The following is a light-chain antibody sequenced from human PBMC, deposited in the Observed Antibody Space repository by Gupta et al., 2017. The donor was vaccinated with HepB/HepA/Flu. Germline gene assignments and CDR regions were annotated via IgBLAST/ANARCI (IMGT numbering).Light chain of an antibody. V-gene: IGKV3-15*01. CDR2: GAS. CDR3: QQDNNWPRT. Sequence: EIVMTQSPATLSVSPGERATLSCRASQSVSRNLAWYQQKPGQAPRLLIYGASTRATGIPARFSGSGSGTEFTLTISSLQSEDFAVYYCQQDNNWPRTFGPGTKVDIK. CDR1: QSVSRN. J-gene: IGKJ3*01.